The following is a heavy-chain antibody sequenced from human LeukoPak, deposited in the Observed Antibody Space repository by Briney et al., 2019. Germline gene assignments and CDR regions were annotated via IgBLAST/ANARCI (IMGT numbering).Heavy chain of an antibody. J-gene: IGHJ3*02. CDR2: IRSKAYGGTT. D-gene: IGHD3-9*01. CDR1: GFTFGDYA. CDR3: TRTAFYYDILTGYSAGAAFDI. Sequence: GGSLRLSCTASGFTFGDYAMSWVRQAPGKGLEWVGFIRSKAYGGTTEYAASVKGRFTISRDDSKSIAYLQKNSLKTEDTAVYYCTRTAFYYDILTGYSAGAAFDIWGQGTMVTVSS. V-gene: IGHV3-49*04.